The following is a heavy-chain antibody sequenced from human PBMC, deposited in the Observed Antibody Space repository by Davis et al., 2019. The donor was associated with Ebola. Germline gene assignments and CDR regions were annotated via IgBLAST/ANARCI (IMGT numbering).Heavy chain of an antibody. D-gene: IGHD5-24*01. CDR2: ISGSGGNT. CDR1: GFTFSNYA. Sequence: GESLKISCAASGFTFSNYAMSWVRQAPGKGLEWVSAISGSGGNTYYADSVKGRFTISRDNSKNTLYLQMNSLRAEDTAVYYCAMGGMATATYFDYWGQGTLVTVSS. CDR3: AMGGMATATYFDY. J-gene: IGHJ4*02. V-gene: IGHV3-23*01.